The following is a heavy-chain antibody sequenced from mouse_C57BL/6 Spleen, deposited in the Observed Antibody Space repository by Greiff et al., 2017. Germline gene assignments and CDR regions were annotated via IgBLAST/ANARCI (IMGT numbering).Heavy chain of an antibody. CDR2: IDPSDSET. J-gene: IGHJ1*03. Sequence: QVQLQQPGAELVRPGSSVKLSCKASGYTFTSYWMHWVKQRPIQGLEWIGNIDPSDSETPYNQKFKDKATLTVDKSSSTAYMQLSSLTSEDSAVYYCARSPLLLRPWYFDVWGTGTTVTVSS. V-gene: IGHV1-52*01. CDR1: GYTFTSYW. CDR3: ARSPLLLRPWYFDV. D-gene: IGHD1-1*01.